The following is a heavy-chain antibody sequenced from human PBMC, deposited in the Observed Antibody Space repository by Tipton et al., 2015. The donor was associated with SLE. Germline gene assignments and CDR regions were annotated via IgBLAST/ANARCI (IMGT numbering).Heavy chain of an antibody. V-gene: IGHV4-61*02. J-gene: IGHJ6*03. CDR3: ARERYYYYYMDV. CDR1: GGSISSGSYY. Sequence: TLSLTCTVSGGSISSGSYYWSWIRQPAGKGLEWIGRIYTSGSTNYNPSLKSRVTISVDTSKNQFSLKLSSVTAADTAVYYCARERYYYYYMDVWGKGTTVTVSS. CDR2: IYTSGST.